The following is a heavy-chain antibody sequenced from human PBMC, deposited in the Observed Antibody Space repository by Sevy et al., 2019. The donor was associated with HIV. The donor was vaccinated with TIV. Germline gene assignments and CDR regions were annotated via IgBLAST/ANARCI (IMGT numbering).Heavy chain of an antibody. CDR2: ISGSGDST. CDR1: GFIFSSNA. V-gene: IGHV3-23*01. D-gene: IGHD6-13*01. Sequence: GGSLRLSCAASGFIFSSNAMNWVRQAPGKGLEWVSFISGSGDSTSYADSVKGRFTISRDNSKNTLYLQMNSPRVQDTALYYCANSSSSRPFASWGQGALVTVSS. CDR3: ANSSSSRPFAS. J-gene: IGHJ5*01.